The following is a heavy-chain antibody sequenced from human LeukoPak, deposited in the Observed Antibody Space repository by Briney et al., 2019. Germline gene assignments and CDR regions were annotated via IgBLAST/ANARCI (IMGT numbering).Heavy chain of an antibody. CDR2: IILIFVTA. J-gene: IGHJ3*02. Sequence: GASGKVSCKASGGTFTSYAISWGRQAPGKGLEWMGGIILIFVTANYAQKFQGRVTITADESTSTAYMELSSLRSEDTAVYYCARDIVVVPAAVNDAFDIWGQGTMVTVSS. CDR1: GGTFTSYA. D-gene: IGHD2-2*01. V-gene: IGHV1-69*13. CDR3: ARDIVVVPAAVNDAFDI.